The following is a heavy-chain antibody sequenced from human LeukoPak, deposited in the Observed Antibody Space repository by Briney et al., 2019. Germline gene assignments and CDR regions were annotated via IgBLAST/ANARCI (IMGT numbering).Heavy chain of an antibody. CDR2: IKQDGSEK. CDR1: GFTFSSYW. D-gene: IGHD1-26*01. Sequence: PGGSLRLSCAASGFTFSSYWMSWVRQAPGKGLEWVANIKQDGSEKYYVDSVKGRFTISRDNAKNSLYLQMNSLRAEDTAVYYCARVLEGWELLRAFDIWGQGTMVTVSS. CDR3: ARVLEGWELLRAFDI. J-gene: IGHJ3*02. V-gene: IGHV3-7*01.